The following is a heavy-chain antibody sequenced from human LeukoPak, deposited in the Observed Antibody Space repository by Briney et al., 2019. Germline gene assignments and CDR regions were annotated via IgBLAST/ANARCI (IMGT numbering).Heavy chain of an antibody. D-gene: IGHD3-9*01. CDR3: PRARPWVLDY. V-gene: IGHV4-4*01. CDR1: GDSINTRPYC. Sequence: PSETLSLTCTVSGDSINTRPYCWIWVRQPPGKGLEWIGEISHSGSTKYNPSLRSRVTISADESTNQVSLTFNSVTAADTSGYCCPRARPWVLDYWGPGNLATVSS. J-gene: IGHJ4*02. CDR2: ISHSGST.